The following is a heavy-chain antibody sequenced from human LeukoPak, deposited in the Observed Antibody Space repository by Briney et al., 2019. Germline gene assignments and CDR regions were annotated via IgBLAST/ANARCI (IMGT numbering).Heavy chain of an antibody. CDR3: ATGSGSGSYYNWDAFDI. D-gene: IGHD3-10*01. V-gene: IGHV1-24*01. CDR1: GYTLTELS. CDR2: FDPEDGEA. J-gene: IGHJ3*02. Sequence: ASVKVSCKVSGYTLTELSMHWVRQAPGKGLEWMGGFDPEDGEAIYAQKFQGRVTMTEDASTDTAYMELSSLRSEDTAVYYCATGSGSGSYYNWDAFDIWGQGTMVTVSS.